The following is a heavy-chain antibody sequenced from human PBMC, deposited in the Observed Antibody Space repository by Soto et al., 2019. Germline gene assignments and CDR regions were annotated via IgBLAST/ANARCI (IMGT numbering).Heavy chain of an antibody. V-gene: IGHV4-30-4*01. CDR2: IPSRGRP. Sequence: SETLSLTCSVSGASIAGGSYYWIWVRQPPGKGLEWIGYIPSRGRPFYNPSLTSRGTISADSSKNQLSLQLTSVTAADTAVYYCVRDQYRGYDVALWGQGNLVT. CDR1: GASIAGGSYY. CDR3: VRDQYRGYDVAL. J-gene: IGHJ5*02. D-gene: IGHD5-12*01.